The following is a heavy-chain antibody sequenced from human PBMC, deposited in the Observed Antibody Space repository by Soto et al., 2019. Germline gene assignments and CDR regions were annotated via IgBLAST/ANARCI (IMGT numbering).Heavy chain of an antibody. Sequence: QVHLAESGGGVVQPGRSLRLSCVTSGFTFSNYPMNWVRQAPGKGLEWLSVISYEGETKHYADFVNGRCTISRDNPRNTLYLRMNRLRLEDTAVYYCMREVSLGVAAAGYLESWGQGAQVTVSS. J-gene: IGHJ4*02. V-gene: IGHV3-30*04. CDR1: GFTFSNYP. CDR2: ISYEGETK. CDR3: MREVSLGVAAAGYLES. D-gene: IGHD6-25*01.